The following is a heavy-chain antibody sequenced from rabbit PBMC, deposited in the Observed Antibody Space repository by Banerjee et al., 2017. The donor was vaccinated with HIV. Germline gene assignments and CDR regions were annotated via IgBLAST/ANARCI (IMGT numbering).Heavy chain of an antibody. V-gene: IGHV1S40*01. CDR3: ARDRAYYTYGYAGYGGMDL. J-gene: IGHJ6*01. D-gene: IGHD6-1*01. CDR2: IYAGSSGST. Sequence: QSLEESGGDLVKPGASLTLTCTASGFSFSSSYYMCWVRQAPGKGLEWIACIYAGSSGSTYYASWAKGRFTISKTSSTTVTLQMTSLTAADTATYFCARDRAYYTYGYAGYGGMDLWGQGTLVTVS. CDR1: GFSFSSSYY.